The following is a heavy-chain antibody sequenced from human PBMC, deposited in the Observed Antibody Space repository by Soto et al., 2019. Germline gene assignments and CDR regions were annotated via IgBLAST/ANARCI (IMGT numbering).Heavy chain of an antibody. J-gene: IGHJ6*02. D-gene: IGHD3-3*01. CDR1: GGSFSGYY. CDR2: INHSGST. CDR3: VRGNYDFWSGYLLYYYYGMDV. Sequence: PSETLSLTCAVYGGSFSGYYWSWIRQPPGKGLEWIGEINHSGSTNYNPSLKSRVTISVDTSKNQFSLKLSSVTAADTAVYYCVRGNYDFWSGYLLYYYYGMDVWGQGTTVTVSS. V-gene: IGHV4-34*01.